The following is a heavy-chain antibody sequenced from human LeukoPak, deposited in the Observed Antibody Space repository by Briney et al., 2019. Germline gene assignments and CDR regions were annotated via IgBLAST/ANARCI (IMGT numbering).Heavy chain of an antibody. D-gene: IGHD6-6*01. CDR2: TYYRSKWYN. J-gene: IGHJ6*03. V-gene: IGHV6-1*01. CDR1: GDSVSSNSAA. Sequence: SQTLSLTCAISGDSVSSNSAAWNWIRQSPSRGLEWLGRTYYRSKWYNDYAVSVKSRITINPDTSKNQFSLQLNSVPPEDTAVYYCARVRFSSSTGDYYYYMDVWGKGTTVTVSS. CDR3: ARVRFSSSTGDYYYYMDV.